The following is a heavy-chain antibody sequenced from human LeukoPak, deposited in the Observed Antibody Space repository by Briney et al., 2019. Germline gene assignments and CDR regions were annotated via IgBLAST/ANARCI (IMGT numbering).Heavy chain of an antibody. Sequence: PGGSLRLSCAASGFTFSSYSMNWVRQAPGKGLEWVSSISSSSSYVYYADSVKGRLTISRDNAKNSLYLQMNSLRAEDTAVYYCARDRPGYCTNGVCYAPLHCWGQGTLVTVSS. CDR3: ARDRPGYCTNGVCYAPLHC. D-gene: IGHD2-8*01. J-gene: IGHJ4*02. V-gene: IGHV3-21*01. CDR1: GFTFSSYS. CDR2: ISSSSSYV.